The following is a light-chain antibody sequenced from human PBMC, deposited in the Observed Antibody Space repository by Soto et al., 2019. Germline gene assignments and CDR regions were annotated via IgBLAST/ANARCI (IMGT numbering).Light chain of an antibody. CDR3: HQYGSSQT. Sequence: IVLTQSPATLSLSPGERSTFSCRASQSVSSNLAWYQQKPGQAPRLLIYGASTRATGIPDRFSGSGSGTDFTLTISRLEPEDFAVYYCHQYGSSQTFGQGTKVDIK. J-gene: IGKJ1*01. V-gene: IGKV3-20*01. CDR2: GAS. CDR1: QSVSSN.